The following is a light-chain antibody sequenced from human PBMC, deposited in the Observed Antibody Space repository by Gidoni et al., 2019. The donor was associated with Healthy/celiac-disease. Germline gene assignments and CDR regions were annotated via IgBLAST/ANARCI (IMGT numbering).Light chain of an antibody. CDR1: SSDVGGYNY. CDR3: SSYTSSSIPYV. J-gene: IGLJ1*01. V-gene: IGLV2-14*01. Sequence: QSALTQPASVSGSPGQSITISCTGTSSDVGGYNYVSWYQQHPGKAPKLMIYDVSNRPSGVSNRFSGSKSGNTASLTISGLQAADEADYYCSSYTSSSIPYVFGTGTKVTVL. CDR2: DVS.